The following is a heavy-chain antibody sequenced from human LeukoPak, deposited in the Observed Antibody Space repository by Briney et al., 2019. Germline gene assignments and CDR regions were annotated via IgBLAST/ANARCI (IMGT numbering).Heavy chain of an antibody. J-gene: IGHJ4*02. D-gene: IGHD5-12*01. CDR2: IYSGGST. Sequence: GGSLRLSCAASEFSVGSNYMTWVRQAPGKGLGWVSLIYSGGSTYYADSVKGRFTISRDNSKNTLYLQMNSLRAEDTAVYYCARGLSGYKNTGGRETLVTVPS. CDR3: ARGLSGYKNT. V-gene: IGHV3-66*01. CDR1: EFSVGSNY.